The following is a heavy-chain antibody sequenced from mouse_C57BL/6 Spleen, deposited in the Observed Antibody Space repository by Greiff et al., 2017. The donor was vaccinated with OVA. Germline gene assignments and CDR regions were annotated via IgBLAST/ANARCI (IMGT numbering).Heavy chain of an antibody. V-gene: IGHV3-6*01. J-gene: IGHJ3*01. CDR2: ISYDGSN. CDR1: GYSITSGYY. Sequence: EVKLQESGPGLVKPSQSLSLTCSVTGYSITSGYYWNWIRQFPGNKLEWMGYISYDGSNNYNPSLKNRISITRDTSKNQFFLKLNSVTTKDTATYNCAKEGLYPAWFAYWGQGTLVTVSA. CDR3: AKEGLYPAWFAY. D-gene: IGHD2-2*01.